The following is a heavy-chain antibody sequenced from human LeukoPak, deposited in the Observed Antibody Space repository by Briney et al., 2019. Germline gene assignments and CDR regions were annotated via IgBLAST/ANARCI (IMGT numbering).Heavy chain of an antibody. V-gene: IGHV4-59*08. CDR3: ARGPANYYGSGSTDY. CDR1: GGSISSYY. J-gene: IGHJ4*02. D-gene: IGHD3-10*01. Sequence: PSETLSLTCTVSGGSISSYYWSWIRQPPGKGLEWIGYIYYSGSTNYNPSLKSRVTISVDTSKNQFSLKLSSVTAADTAVYYCARGPANYYGSGSTDYWGQGTLVTVSS. CDR2: IYYSGST.